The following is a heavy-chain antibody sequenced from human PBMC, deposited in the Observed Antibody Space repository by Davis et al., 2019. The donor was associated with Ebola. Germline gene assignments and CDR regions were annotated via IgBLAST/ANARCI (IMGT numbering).Heavy chain of an antibody. CDR1: GDSVSTAG. CDR3: ARGWLRSGFDY. J-gene: IGHJ4*02. V-gene: IGHV6-1*01. CDR2: TYYSSKWYN. D-gene: IGHD5-12*01. Sequence: HPQTLSLTCAISGDSVSTAGWNWIRQSPSRGLEWLGRTYYSSKWYNDYAVSVKSRITINPDTSKNQFSLQLNSVTPEDTAVYYCARGWLRSGFDYWGQGAPVTVSS.